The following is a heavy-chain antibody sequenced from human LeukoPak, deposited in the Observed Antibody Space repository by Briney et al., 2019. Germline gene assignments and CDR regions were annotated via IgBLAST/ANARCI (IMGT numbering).Heavy chain of an antibody. CDR3: ARDKEGASGAFDI. V-gene: IGHV4-30-4*08. J-gene: IGHJ3*02. D-gene: IGHD1-26*01. Sequence: SQTLSLTCTVSGGSLSSGDYYWRWVSQPPGKGLEWIGYIYYSGSTYDNPSLKSRVTISVDTSKNQFSLRLSSVTAADTAVYYCARDKEGASGAFDIWGQGTMVTVSS. CDR1: GGSLSSGDYY. CDR2: IYYSGST.